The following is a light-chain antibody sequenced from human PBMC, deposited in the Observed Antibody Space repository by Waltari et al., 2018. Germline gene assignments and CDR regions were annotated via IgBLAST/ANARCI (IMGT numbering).Light chain of an antibody. V-gene: IGKV1-6*01. Sequence: AIQMTQSPSSLSASVGDRVTITCRAKQGIRNDLGWYQQTSGKAPQLLFYAAATLQRGVPSRFTGRGSCTDFTLTISSLQPEDFATYYCLQDYTYPRTFGQGTKVE. CDR1: QGIRND. J-gene: IGKJ1*01. CDR3: LQDYTYPRT. CDR2: AAA.